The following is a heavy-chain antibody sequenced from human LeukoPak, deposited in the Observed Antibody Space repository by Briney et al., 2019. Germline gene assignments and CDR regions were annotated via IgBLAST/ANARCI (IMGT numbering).Heavy chain of an antibody. J-gene: IGHJ4*02. CDR2: IYYSGST. CDR1: GGSISSYY. V-gene: IGHV4-59*01. D-gene: IGHD1-26*01. CDR3: ARDREVGYYFDY. Sequence: SETLSLTCTVSGGSISSYYWSWIRQPPGKGLEWIGYIYYSGSTNYNASLKSRVTISVDTSKNQFSLKLSSVTAADTAVYYCARDREVGYYFDYWGQGTLVTVSS.